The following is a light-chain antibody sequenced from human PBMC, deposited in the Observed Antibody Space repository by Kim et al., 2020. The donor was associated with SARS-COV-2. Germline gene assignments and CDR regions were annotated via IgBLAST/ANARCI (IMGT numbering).Light chain of an antibody. V-gene: IGKV3-20*01. Sequence: PGERATLSCRASPSVSSSYLAWYQQKPGQAPRLLIYGASSRATGIPDRFSGSGSGTDFTLTISRLEPEDFAVYYCQQYGSSPPVTFGGGTKVDIK. CDR2: GAS. J-gene: IGKJ4*01. CDR1: PSVSSSY. CDR3: QQYGSSPPVT.